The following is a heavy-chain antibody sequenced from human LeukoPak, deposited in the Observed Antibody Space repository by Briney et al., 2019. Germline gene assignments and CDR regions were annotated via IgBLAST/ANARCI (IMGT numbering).Heavy chain of an antibody. Sequence: GASVKVSCKASGYTFTSYGISWVRQAPGQGLEWMGWISAYNGNTNYAQKLQVRVTMTTDTSTSTAYMELRSLRSDDTAVYYCARDLTSPGAARPFGFDYWSQGTLVTVSS. CDR2: ISAYNGNT. J-gene: IGHJ4*02. D-gene: IGHD6-6*01. CDR3: ARDLTSPGAARPFGFDY. CDR1: GYTFTSYG. V-gene: IGHV1-18*01.